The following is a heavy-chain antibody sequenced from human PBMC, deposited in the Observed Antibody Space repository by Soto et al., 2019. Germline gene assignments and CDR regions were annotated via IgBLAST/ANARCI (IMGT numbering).Heavy chain of an antibody. Sequence: SETLSLTCTVSGGSISSGDYYWSWIRQPPGKGLEWIGYIYYSGSTYYNPSLKSRVTISVDTSKNQFSLKLSSVTAADTAVYYCARGHYDSSGLNWFDPWGQGTLVTVSS. D-gene: IGHD3-22*01. CDR2: IYYSGST. V-gene: IGHV4-30-4*01. CDR1: GGSISSGDYY. CDR3: ARGHYDSSGLNWFDP. J-gene: IGHJ5*02.